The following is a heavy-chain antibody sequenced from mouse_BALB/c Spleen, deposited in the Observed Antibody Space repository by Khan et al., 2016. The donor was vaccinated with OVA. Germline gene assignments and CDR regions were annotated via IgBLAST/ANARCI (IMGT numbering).Heavy chain of an antibody. CDR3: ARSGGNFHWYFDV. CDR2: MSSCSSTI. D-gene: IGHD3-1*01. Sequence: EVELVESGGGLVQPGGSRKLSCAASGFTFSNFGMHWVRQAPKKGLEWVAYMSSCSSTIYYVDTVKGRFTISRDNPKNILFLQMTSLRSEDTAMYYCARSGGNFHWYFDVWGAGTSVTVSS. J-gene: IGHJ1*01. V-gene: IGHV5-17*02. CDR1: GFTFSNFG.